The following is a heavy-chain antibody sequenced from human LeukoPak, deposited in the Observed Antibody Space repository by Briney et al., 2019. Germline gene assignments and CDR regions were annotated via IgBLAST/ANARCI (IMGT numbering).Heavy chain of an antibody. CDR2: ISYDGSNK. D-gene: IGHD6-19*01. CDR1: GFTFSNAW. CDR3: AKVVQWLDPDFDY. J-gene: IGHJ4*02. Sequence: TGGSLRLSCAASGFTFSNAWMSWVRQAPGKGLEWVAVISYDGSNKYYADSLKGRFTISRDNSKNTLYLQMNSLSTEDTAVYYCAKVVQWLDPDFDYWGQGTLVTVSS. V-gene: IGHV3-30*18.